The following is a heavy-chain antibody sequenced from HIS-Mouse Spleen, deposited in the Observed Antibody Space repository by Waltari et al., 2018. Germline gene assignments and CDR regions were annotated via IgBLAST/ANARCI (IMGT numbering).Heavy chain of an antibody. CDR2: ISGRGGST. CDR3: AKDVVGVPAAMGMDV. D-gene: IGHD2-2*01. CDR1: GFTFSSYA. Sequence: EVQLLESGGGLVQPGGSLRLSCAASGFTFSSYAMSWVRQAPGKGLEWVSAISGRGGSTYYADSVKGRFTISRDNSKNTLYLQMNSLRAEDTAVYYCAKDVVGVPAAMGMDVWGQGTTVTVSS. J-gene: IGHJ6*02. V-gene: IGHV3-23*01.